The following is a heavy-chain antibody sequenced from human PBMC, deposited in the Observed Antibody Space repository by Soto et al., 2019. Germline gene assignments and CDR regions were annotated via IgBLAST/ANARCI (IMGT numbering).Heavy chain of an antibody. Sequence: QVQLVQSGAEVKKPGSSVKVSCKASGGTFSSYAISWVRQAPGQGLEWMGGSIPIFGPANYAQKFQGRVTITADESTSTAYIELSSLRSEATAVYYCTRSGSYLDAFDIWGQGTMVTVSS. CDR1: GGTFSSYA. CDR2: SIPIFGPA. D-gene: IGHD1-26*01. J-gene: IGHJ3*02. V-gene: IGHV1-69*12. CDR3: TRSGSYLDAFDI.